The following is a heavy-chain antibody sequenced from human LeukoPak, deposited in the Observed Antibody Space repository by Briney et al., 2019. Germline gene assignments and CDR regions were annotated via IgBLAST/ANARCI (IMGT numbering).Heavy chain of an antibody. V-gene: IGHV7-4-1*02. J-gene: IGHJ4*02. Sequence: ASVKVSCKASGYTFTSYAMNWVRQAPGQGLEWVGSINTNTGNPTYAQGFTGRFVFSLDTSVSTAYLQISSLRAEDTAVYYCARAEHYYDSSGTIQGYWGQGTLVTVSS. CDR3: ARAEHYYDSSGTIQGY. CDR1: GYTFTSYA. D-gene: IGHD3-22*01. CDR2: INTNTGNP.